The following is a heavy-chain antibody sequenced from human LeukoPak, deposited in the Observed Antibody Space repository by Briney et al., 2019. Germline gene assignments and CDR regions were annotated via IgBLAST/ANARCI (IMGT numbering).Heavy chain of an antibody. D-gene: IGHD6-13*01. Sequence: SETLSLTCAVSGGSISSTSYYWAWIRQHPGKGLEWIGYIYYSGSTYYNPSLKSRVTISVDTSKNQFSLKLSSVTAADTAVYYCARVGGSWYLREDYFDYWGQGTLVTVSS. CDR1: GGSISSTSYY. CDR2: IYYSGST. CDR3: ARVGGSWYLREDYFDY. J-gene: IGHJ4*02. V-gene: IGHV4-31*11.